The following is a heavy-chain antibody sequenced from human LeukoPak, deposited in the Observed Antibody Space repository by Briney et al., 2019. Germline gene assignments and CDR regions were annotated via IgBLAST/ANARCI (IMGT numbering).Heavy chain of an antibody. D-gene: IGHD6-13*01. CDR3: AKDYGPKQLVFFDS. J-gene: IGHJ4*02. Sequence: GGSLRLSCAASGFTFSSYALSWVRQSPGKGLEWVSGISENGGTTFYADSVKGRFTITRDNSKNTLYVQMNSLRGEDTAVYYCAKDYGPKQLVFFDSWGQGTLVTVSS. CDR2: ISENGGTT. V-gene: IGHV3-23*01. CDR1: GFTFSSYA.